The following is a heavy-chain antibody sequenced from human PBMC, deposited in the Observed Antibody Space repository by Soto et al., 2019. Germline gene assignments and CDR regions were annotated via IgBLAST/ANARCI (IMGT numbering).Heavy chain of an antibody. Sequence: SETLSLTCTVSGGSISSYYWGWIRQPPGKGLEWIGYIYYSGSTNYNPSLKSRVTISVDTSKNQFSLKLSSVTAADTAVYYCARAFKEEYGSGSFPNWFDPWGQGTLVTVSS. CDR1: GGSISSYY. V-gene: IGHV4-59*01. CDR2: IYYSGST. D-gene: IGHD3-10*01. J-gene: IGHJ5*02. CDR3: ARAFKEEYGSGSFPNWFDP.